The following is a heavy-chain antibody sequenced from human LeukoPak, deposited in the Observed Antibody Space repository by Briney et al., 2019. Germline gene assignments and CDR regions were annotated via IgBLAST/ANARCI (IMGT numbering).Heavy chain of an antibody. D-gene: IGHD3-22*01. CDR2: ISGSGGST. CDR1: EFTFSSYA. J-gene: IGHJ4*02. CDR3: AKSQPQYYYDSSGYLDY. V-gene: IGHV3-23*01. Sequence: PGGSLRLSCAASEFTFSSYAMSWVRQAPGKGLEWVSAISGSGGSTYYADSVKGRFTISRDNSKNTLYLQMNSLRAEDTAVYYCAKSQPQYYYDSSGYLDYWGQGTLVTVSS.